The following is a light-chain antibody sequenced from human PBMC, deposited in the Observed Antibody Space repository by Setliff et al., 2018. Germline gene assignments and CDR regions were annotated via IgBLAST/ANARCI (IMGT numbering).Light chain of an antibody. V-gene: IGLV1-44*01. CDR1: SSNIGSNT. Sequence: QSVLTQPPSASGTPGQRVTISCSGSSSNIGSNTVNWYQQLPGTAPKLLIYSNNQRPSGVPDRFSGSESGTSASLAISGLQSEDEADYYCNSFTSGNTGVFGEGTKGTVL. CDR3: NSFTSGNTGV. CDR2: SNN. J-gene: IGLJ3*02.